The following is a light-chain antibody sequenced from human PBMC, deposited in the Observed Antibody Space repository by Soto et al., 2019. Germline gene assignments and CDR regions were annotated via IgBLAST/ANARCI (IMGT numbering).Light chain of an antibody. Sequence: DIQMTQSPSTLSVSVGDRFTIACRASQTISSWLAWYQQKPGKAPKLMIYKASSLESGVPSRFSGSGSGTEFTLTISSLQPDDFATYYCQHYNSYPWTFGQGTKVDI. CDR1: QTISSW. J-gene: IGKJ1*01. CDR3: QHYNSYPWT. V-gene: IGKV1-5*03. CDR2: KAS.